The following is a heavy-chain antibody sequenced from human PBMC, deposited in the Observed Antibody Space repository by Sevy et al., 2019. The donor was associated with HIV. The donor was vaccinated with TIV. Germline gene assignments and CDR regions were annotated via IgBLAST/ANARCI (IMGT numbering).Heavy chain of an antibody. Sequence: ASVKVSCKASDYTFSTQGFNWVRQAPGQGLEWMGWISAYNGNTKYAQKFQGRVTMTTDTSTSTAYMELRSLTSDDTAVYYCARDWAPGYYYDATGVKRDYYFDDWGQGTLVTVSS. J-gene: IGHJ4*02. CDR3: ARDWAPGYYYDATGVKRDYYFDD. CDR1: DYTFSTQG. D-gene: IGHD3-22*01. CDR2: ISAYNGNT. V-gene: IGHV1-18*01.